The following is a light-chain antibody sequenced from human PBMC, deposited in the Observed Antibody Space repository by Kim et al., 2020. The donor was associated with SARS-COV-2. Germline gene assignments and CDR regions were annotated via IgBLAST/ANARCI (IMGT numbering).Light chain of an antibody. Sequence: RATISCRSTQSIIITSSHKNALAWYKQRPGQPPQLLISWASTRESGVPDRLTGSGSGTDFTLTISSLQAEDVAVYYCQQYYNPPYTFGQGTKLEI. J-gene: IGKJ2*01. CDR2: WAS. V-gene: IGKV4-1*01. CDR3: QQYYNPPYT. CDR1: QSIIITSSHKNA.